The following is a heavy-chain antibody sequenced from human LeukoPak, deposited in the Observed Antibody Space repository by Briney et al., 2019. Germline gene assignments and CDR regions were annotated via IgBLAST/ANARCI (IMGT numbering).Heavy chain of an antibody. CDR2: ISYDGSNK. CDR1: GFTFSSYG. V-gene: IGHV3-30*18. Sequence: GGSLRLSCAASGFTFSSYGMHWVRQAPGKGLEWVAVISYDGSNKYYADSVKGRFTISRDNSKNTLYLQMNSLRAEDTAVYYCAKETRGSSGYYYPDYWGQGTLVTVSS. CDR3: AKETRGSSGYYYPDY. D-gene: IGHD3-22*01. J-gene: IGHJ4*02.